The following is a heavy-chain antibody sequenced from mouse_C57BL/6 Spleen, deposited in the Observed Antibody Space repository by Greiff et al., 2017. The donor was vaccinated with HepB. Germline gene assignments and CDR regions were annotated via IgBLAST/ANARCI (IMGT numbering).Heavy chain of an antibody. CDR2: IYPGSGST. CDR3: ARSLYDYGYWYFDV. D-gene: IGHD2-4*01. CDR1: GYTFTSYW. J-gene: IGHJ1*03. Sequence: QVQLQQPGAELVKPGASVKMSCKASGYTFTSYWITWVKQRPGQGLEWIGDIYPGSGSTNYNEKFKSKATLTVDTSSSTAYMQLSSLTSEDSAVYYSARSLYDYGYWYFDVWGTGTTVTVSS. V-gene: IGHV1-55*01.